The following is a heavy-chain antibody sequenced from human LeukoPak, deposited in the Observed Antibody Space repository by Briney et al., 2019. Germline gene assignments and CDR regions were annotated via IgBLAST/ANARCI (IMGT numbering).Heavy chain of an antibody. D-gene: IGHD5-12*01. CDR1: GGTISSGGIY. CDR2: IYYSGST. V-gene: IGHV4-31*03. J-gene: IGHJ6*02. CDR3: ARDSGYSGYDGDDYYYYYGMDV. Sequence: SQTLSLTCTVSGGTISSGGIYWSWIRQHPGQGLEWIGYIYYSGSTYYNPCLKSRVTISVNTSKNQSTLKLSSVTAADTAVYYCARDSGYSGYDGDDYYYYYGMDVWGQGTTVTVSS.